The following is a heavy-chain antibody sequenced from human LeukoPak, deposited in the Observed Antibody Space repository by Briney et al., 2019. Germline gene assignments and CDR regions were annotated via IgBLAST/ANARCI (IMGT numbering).Heavy chain of an antibody. CDR1: GYIFTGYY. CDR2: INPNSGDT. V-gene: IGHV1-2*02. J-gene: IGHJ4*02. Sequence: ALVKVSCKASGYIFTGYYMHWVRQAPGLGLEWMGWINPNSGDTNYAQKFLGRVTMTRDTSTSTAFMELSSLRSDGTAVYYCATRPSGDPFEYWGQGTLVTVSS. D-gene: IGHD5-24*01. CDR3: ATRPSGDPFEY.